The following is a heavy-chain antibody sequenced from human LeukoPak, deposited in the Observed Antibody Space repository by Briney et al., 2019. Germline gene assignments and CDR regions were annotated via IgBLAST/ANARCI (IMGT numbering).Heavy chain of an antibody. D-gene: IGHD3-9*01. CDR2: IYTSGST. V-gene: IGHV4-61*02. J-gene: IGHJ3*02. Sequence: PSQTLSLTCTVSGGSISSGSYYWSWIRQPAGKGLEWIGRIYTSGSTNYNPSLKSRVTISVDTSKNQFSLKLSSVTAADTAVYYCARALVPYYDILTGYYKHPIDAFDIWGQGTKVTVSS. CDR1: GGSISSGSYY. CDR3: ARALVPYYDILTGYYKHPIDAFDI.